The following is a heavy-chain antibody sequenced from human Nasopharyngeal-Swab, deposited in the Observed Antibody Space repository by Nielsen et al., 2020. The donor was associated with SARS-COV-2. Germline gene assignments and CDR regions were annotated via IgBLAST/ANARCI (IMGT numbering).Heavy chain of an antibody. Sequence: WIRQPPGKGPEWLSYISTTGSAIYYADSVRGRFTISRDNTKNPLYLQMNSLRAEDTAVYYCVRGGYYFMDVWGKGTRVTVSS. J-gene: IGHJ6*03. V-gene: IGHV3-11*04. CDR2: ISTTGSAI. CDR3: VRGGYYFMDV.